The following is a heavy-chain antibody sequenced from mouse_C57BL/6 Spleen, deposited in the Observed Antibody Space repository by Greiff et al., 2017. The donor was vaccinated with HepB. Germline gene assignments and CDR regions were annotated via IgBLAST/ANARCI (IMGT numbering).Heavy chain of an antibody. V-gene: IGHV1-39*01. CDR1: GYSFTDYN. CDR3: ARRGTTGGAMDY. J-gene: IGHJ4*01. Sequence: VHVKQSGPELVKPGASVKISCKASGYSFTDYNMNWVKQSNGKSLEWIGVINPNYGTTSYNQKFKGKATLTVDQSSSTAYMQLNSLTSEDSAVYYCARRGTTGGAMDYWGQGTSVTVSS. D-gene: IGHD1-1*01. CDR2: INPNYGTT.